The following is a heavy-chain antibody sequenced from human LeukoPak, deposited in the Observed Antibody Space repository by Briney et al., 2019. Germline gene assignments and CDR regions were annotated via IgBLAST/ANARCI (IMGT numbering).Heavy chain of an antibody. J-gene: IGHJ4*02. CDR2: VHYTGST. D-gene: IGHD6-6*01. Sequence: SETLSLTCTVSGGSFSPYYWNWIRQPPGKGLEWIGYVHYTGSTNYNPSLRSRIAISVATSKNQSSLRLNSVTAADTAVYYCARGGSRQSSSSDLDYWGQGTLVTVSS. CDR1: GGSFSPYY. CDR3: ARGGSRQSSSSDLDY. V-gene: IGHV4-59*01.